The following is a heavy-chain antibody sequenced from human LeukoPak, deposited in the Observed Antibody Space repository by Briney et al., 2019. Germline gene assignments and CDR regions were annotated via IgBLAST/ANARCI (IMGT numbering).Heavy chain of an antibody. CDR1: GGSISSSNW. CDR2: IYHSGST. D-gene: IGHD2-15*01. CDR3: ASLYCSGGSCPFDY. Sequence: SETLSLTCAVSGGSISSSNWWSWVRQHPGKGLEWIGEIYHSGSTNYNPSLKSRVTISVDKSKNQFSLKLSSVTAADTAVYYCASLYCSGGSCPFDYWGQGTLVTVSS. J-gene: IGHJ4*02. V-gene: IGHV4-4*02.